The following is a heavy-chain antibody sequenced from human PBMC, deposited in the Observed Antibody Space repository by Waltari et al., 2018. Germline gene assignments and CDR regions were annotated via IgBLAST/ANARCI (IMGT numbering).Heavy chain of an antibody. Sequence: QVQLVQSGAEVKKPGSSVKVSCKASGYTFTSYAMHWVRQAPGQRLEWMGGINAGNGNTKYSQKCQGRVTITRDTSASTAYMELSSLRSEDTAVYYCARGGPSGYIDYWGQGTLVTVSS. D-gene: IGHD3-3*01. CDR2: INAGNGNT. J-gene: IGHJ4*02. V-gene: IGHV1-3*01. CDR3: ARGGPSGYIDY. CDR1: GYTFTSYA.